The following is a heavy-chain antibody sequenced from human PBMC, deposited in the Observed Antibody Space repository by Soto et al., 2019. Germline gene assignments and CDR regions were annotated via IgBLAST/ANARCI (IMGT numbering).Heavy chain of an antibody. V-gene: IGHV3-23*01. CDR2: VSTNGRST. CDR1: GLAFGNYA. J-gene: IGHJ6*02. D-gene: IGHD3-10*01. CDR3: AKDRAFNYFYGMDV. Sequence: PGGSLRLSCRASGLAFGNYAMNWVRQVPGRGLEWVAGVSTNGRSTYYADSVRGRFTISRDNSKLTVYLQMNSLRAEDTAVYYCAKDRAFNYFYGMDVWGQGTTVTVPS.